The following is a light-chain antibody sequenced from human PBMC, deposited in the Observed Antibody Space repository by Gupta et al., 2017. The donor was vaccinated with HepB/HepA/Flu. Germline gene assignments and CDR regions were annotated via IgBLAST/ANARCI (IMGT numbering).Light chain of an antibody. J-gene: IGLJ2*01. V-gene: IGLV3-25*02. CDR3: QSADSSDTYVV. Sequence: SSELTQPPPVSVSPAQTARTTCTGDALTKQYTYWYQQKPGQAPVLVIYKDSERPSVIPERFSGSSSGTTVTLTISGVQAEEEADYYCQSADSSDTYVVFGGGTKLTVL. CDR2: KDS. CDR1: ALTKQY.